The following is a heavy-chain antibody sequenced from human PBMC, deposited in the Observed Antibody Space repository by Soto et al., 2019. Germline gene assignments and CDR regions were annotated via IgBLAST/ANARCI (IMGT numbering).Heavy chain of an antibody. Sequence: QVQLVQSGAEVKKPGASVKVSCKASGYTFTTYGISWVRQVPGQGLEWMGWNSAYNGNTNYAQKLQDRVTMTRDTSTSTAYRELRSLRSDDTAVYYCAREGQVGSTIFLQHWGQGTLVTVSS. CDR3: AREGQVGSTIFLQH. CDR2: NSAYNGNT. J-gene: IGHJ1*01. CDR1: GYTFTTYG. V-gene: IGHV1-18*01. D-gene: IGHD1-26*01.